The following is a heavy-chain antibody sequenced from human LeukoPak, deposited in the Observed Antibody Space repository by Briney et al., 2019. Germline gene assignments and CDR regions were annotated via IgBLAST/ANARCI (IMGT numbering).Heavy chain of an antibody. D-gene: IGHD3/OR15-3a*01. CDR1: GYSFTSYW. CDR2: IYPVDSDT. V-gene: IGHV5-51*01. CDR3: ARRGGLVSNWFDP. J-gene: IGHJ5*02. Sequence: GESLKISCKGSGYSFTSYWIGWVRQMPGKGLEWVGIIYPVDSDTRYSPSFQGQVTISADKTIRTAYLQWSSLKTSDTAMYYCARRGGLVSNWFDPWGQGTLVTVSS.